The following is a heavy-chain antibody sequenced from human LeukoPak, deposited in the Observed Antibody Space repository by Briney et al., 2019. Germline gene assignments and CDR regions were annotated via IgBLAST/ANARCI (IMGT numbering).Heavy chain of an antibody. D-gene: IGHD3-3*01. Sequence: SETLSLTCAVYGGSFSGYYWSWIRQPPGKGLEWIGEINHSESTNYNPSLKSRVTISVDTSKNQFSLKLSSVTAADTAVYYCARGASSRVRFLEWLLYFDYWGQGTLVTVSS. CDR2: INHSEST. CDR3: ARGASSRVRFLEWLLYFDY. V-gene: IGHV4-34*01. J-gene: IGHJ4*02. CDR1: GGSFSGYY.